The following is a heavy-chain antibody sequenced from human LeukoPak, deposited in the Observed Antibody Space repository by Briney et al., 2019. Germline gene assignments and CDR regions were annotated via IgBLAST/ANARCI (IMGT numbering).Heavy chain of an antibody. CDR3: AKGERGIAVAGLDY. D-gene: IGHD6-19*01. J-gene: IGHJ4*02. CDR1: GLTVSSYA. Sequence: PGGSLRLSCGASGLTVSSYAMHWVRQAPGKGLEWVAVISYDGSNKYYADSVKGRFTISRDNSKNTLYLQMNSLRAEDTALYYCAKGERGIAVAGLDYWGQGTLVTVSS. V-gene: IGHV3-30*18. CDR2: ISYDGSNK.